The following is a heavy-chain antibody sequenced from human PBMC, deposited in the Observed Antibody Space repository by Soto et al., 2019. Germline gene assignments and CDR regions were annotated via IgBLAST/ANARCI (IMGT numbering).Heavy chain of an antibody. CDR3: ARVGRLGELSPFDY. CDR1: GITFSSYA. D-gene: IGHD3-16*02. CDR2: ISSSSSYI. J-gene: IGHJ4*02. Sequence: AGGSLRLSCTASGITFSSYAMTWVRQAPGKGLEWVSSISSSSSYIYYADSMKGRFSISRDNAKNSLYLQMNSLRVEETAVYYCARVGRLGELSPFDYWGQGTLVTVSS. V-gene: IGHV3-21*01.